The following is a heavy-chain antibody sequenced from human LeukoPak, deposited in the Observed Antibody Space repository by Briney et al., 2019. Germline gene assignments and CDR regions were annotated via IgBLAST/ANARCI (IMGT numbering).Heavy chain of an antibody. D-gene: IGHD6-13*01. Sequence: SETPSLTCTVSGGSISSYSYYWGWIRQPPGKGLEWIGSIYYSGSTYYNPSLKSRVTISVDTSKNQFSLKLSSVTAADTAVYYCARGNSSLPRWYYYYYYYTDVWGKGTTVTVSS. CDR1: GGSISSYSYY. CDR2: IYYSGST. CDR3: ARGNSSLPRWYYYYYYYTDV. V-gene: IGHV4-39*07. J-gene: IGHJ6*03.